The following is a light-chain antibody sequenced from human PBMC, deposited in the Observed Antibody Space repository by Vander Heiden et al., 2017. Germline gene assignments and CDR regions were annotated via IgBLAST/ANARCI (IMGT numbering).Light chain of an antibody. CDR2: GTS. CDR1: PSVSSSY. CDR3: QQYNPSPELT. V-gene: IGKV3-20*01. J-gene: IGKJ4*01. Sequence: IVLTQSPGALSLSPGERATLSCRASPSVSSSYLAWYQQKPGHAPRLLIYGTSTRATGIPDRFSGSGSGTDFTLTINRLESEDFAVYYCQQYNPSPELTFGGGTKVEIK.